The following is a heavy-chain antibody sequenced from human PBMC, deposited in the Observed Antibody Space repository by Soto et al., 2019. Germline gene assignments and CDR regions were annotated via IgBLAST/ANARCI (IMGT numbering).Heavy chain of an antibody. CDR2: IGVGSGNR. CDR3: AALGVNFDH. V-gene: IGHV1-58*01. D-gene: IGHD2-8*01. Sequence: SVKVSCKASGFTFTSSAVQWVRQARGQRLEWIGWIGVGSGNRHYAQKFQERVTITRGMSTNTAYMELSSLRSEDTAVYYCAALGVNFDHWGQGTLVTVSS. J-gene: IGHJ4*02. CDR1: GFTFTSSA.